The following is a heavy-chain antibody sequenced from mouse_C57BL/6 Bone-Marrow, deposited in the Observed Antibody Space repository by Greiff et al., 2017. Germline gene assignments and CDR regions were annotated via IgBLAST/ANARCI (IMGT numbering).Heavy chain of an antibody. CDR3: ARESQGYFDY. V-gene: IGHV1-22*01. D-gene: IGHD1-3*01. J-gene: IGHJ2*01. CDR2: INPNNGGT. CDR1: GYTFTDYN. Sequence: EVQRVESGPELVKPGASVKMSCKASGYTFTDYNMHWVKQSHGKSLEWIGYINPNNGGTSYNQKFKGKATLTVNKSSSTAYMELRSLTSEDSAVYYCARESQGYFDYWGQGTTLTVSS.